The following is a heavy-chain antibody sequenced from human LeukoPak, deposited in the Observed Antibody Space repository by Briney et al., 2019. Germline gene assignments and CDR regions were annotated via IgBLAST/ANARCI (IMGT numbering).Heavy chain of an antibody. Sequence: PSQTLSLTCTVSGGAISSGDYYWSWIRQPPGKGLEWIGHIYYSGSTYYNPSLKSRVTISVDTSKNQFSLKLNSMTAEDTAVYYCARDRHSSYIDYWGQGTLVTVSS. J-gene: IGHJ4*02. CDR3: ARDRHSSYIDY. V-gene: IGHV4-30-4*01. CDR2: IYYSGST. D-gene: IGHD1-26*01. CDR1: GGAISSGDYY.